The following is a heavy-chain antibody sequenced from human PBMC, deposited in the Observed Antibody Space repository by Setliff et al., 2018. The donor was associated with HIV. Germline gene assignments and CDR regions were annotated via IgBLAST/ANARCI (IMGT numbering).Heavy chain of an antibody. CDR2: VIPIFGAA. J-gene: IGHJ6*03. D-gene: IGHD6-19*01. V-gene: IGHV1-69*13. CDR1: GCTFSSYA. CDR3: ARSPVYSRGWTPGYYYNMDV. Sequence: SVKVSCKASGCTFSSYAISWVRQAPGQGLEWMGRVIPIFGAANYAQKFQGRVTITADDSMSTAYMELSSLRSEDTAVYYGARSPVYSRGWTPGYYYNMDVLGKGTTVNLSS.